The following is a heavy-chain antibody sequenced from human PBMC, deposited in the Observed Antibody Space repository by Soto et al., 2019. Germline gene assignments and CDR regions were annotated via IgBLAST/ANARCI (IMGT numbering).Heavy chain of an antibody. D-gene: IGHD6-19*01. CDR1: GFTFSSYS. Sequence: GGSLRLSCAASGFTFSSYSMNWVRQAPGKGLEWVSSISSSSSYIYYADSVKGRFTISRDNAKNSLYLQMNSLRAEDTAVYYCARDLLIAVAGTDAFDIWGQGTMVTVSS. J-gene: IGHJ3*02. CDR2: ISSSSSYI. CDR3: ARDLLIAVAGTDAFDI. V-gene: IGHV3-21*01.